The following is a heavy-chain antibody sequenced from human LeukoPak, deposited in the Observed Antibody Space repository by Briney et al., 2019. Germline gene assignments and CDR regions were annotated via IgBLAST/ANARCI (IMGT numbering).Heavy chain of an antibody. V-gene: IGHV1-69*13. D-gene: IGHD5-18*01. CDR2: IIPIFGTA. CDR1: GGTFSSYA. J-gene: IGHJ3*02. Sequence: SVKVSCKASGGTFSSYAISWVRQAPGQGLEWMGWIIPIFGTANYAQKFQGTVTITADESASTAYMELSSLRSEDTVVYYCAIRGYSYGSSAAFDIWGQGTMVTVSS. CDR3: AIRGYSYGSSAAFDI.